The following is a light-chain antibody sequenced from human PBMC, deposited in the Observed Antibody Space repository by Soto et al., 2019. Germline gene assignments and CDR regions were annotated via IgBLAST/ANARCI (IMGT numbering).Light chain of an antibody. Sequence: EIVLTQSPGTLSLSPGERATLSCRASQSISNSYLAWYQQNPGQAPRLLIYGASSRATGIPDRFSGSGSGTDFTLTISRLEPEDFAVYYCQQYATSPLTFGGGTKVDI. CDR2: GAS. CDR3: QQYATSPLT. J-gene: IGKJ4*01. CDR1: QSISNSY. V-gene: IGKV3-20*01.